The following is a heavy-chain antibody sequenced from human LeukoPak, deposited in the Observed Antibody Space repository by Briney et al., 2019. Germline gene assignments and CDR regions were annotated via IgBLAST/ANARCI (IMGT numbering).Heavy chain of an antibody. J-gene: IGHJ4*02. CDR3: ARQDTAMVSFDY. Sequence: SETLSLTCTVSGGSISSSSYYWGWIRQPPGKGLEWIGSIYYSGSTYYSPSLKSRVTISVDTSKNQFSLKLSSVTAADTAVYYCARQDTAMVSFDYWGQGTLVTVSS. CDR1: GGSISSSSYY. D-gene: IGHD5-18*01. CDR2: IYYSGST. V-gene: IGHV4-39*01.